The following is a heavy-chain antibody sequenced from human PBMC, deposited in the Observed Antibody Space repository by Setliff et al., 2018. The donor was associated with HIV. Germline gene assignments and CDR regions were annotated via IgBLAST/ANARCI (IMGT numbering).Heavy chain of an antibody. CDR3: ARIASVAGAYYFDY. CDR2: IYTSGTT. Sequence: KPSETMSLTCTVSGGSISSYYWSWIRQPAGKGLEWIGRIYTSGTTNYNPSLNSRVNMSVDTSKNQFSLKLYSATAADTAVYYCARIASVAGAYYFDYWGQGTLVTVSS. J-gene: IGHJ4*02. D-gene: IGHD2-21*01. CDR1: GGSISSYY. V-gene: IGHV4-4*07.